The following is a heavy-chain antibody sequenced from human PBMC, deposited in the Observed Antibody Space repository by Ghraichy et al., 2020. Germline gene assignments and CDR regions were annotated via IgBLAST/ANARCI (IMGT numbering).Heavy chain of an antibody. CDR2: IYYSGST. Sequence: SETLSLTCTVSGGSISSSSYYWGWIRQPPGKGLEWIGSIYYSGSTYYNPSLKSRVTISVDTSKNQFSLKLSSVTAADTAVYYCARQEDSSSWSGYAFDIWGQGTMVTVSS. CDR1: GGSISSSSYY. J-gene: IGHJ3*02. CDR3: ARQEDSSSWSGYAFDI. V-gene: IGHV4-39*01. D-gene: IGHD6-13*01.